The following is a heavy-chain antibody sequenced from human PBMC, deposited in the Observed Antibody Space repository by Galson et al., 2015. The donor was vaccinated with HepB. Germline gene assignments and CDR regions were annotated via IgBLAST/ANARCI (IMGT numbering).Heavy chain of an antibody. CDR3: ARLNDYGGKADDAFDI. J-gene: IGHJ3*02. CDR2: IYPGDSDT. V-gene: IGHV5-51*01. D-gene: IGHD4-23*01. CDR1: GYSFTSYW. Sequence: QSGAEVKKPGESLKISCKGSGYSFTSYWIGWVRQMPGKGLEWMGIIYPGDSDTRYSPSFQGQVTISADKSISTAYLQWSSLKASDTAMYYRARLNDYGGKADDAFDIWGQGTMVTVSS.